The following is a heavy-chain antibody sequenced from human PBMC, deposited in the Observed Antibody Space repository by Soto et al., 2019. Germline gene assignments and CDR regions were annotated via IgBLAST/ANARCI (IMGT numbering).Heavy chain of an antibody. CDR1: GFPFSSAW. CDR3: TTPKGIPAAVERY. Sequence: EVQLVESGGGLVKPGGSLTLSCAASGFPFSSAWMNWVRQTPGKGLEWVGRVKSSTDGGATDYAAPVKGRFTISRDDSKNTLFLQMNSLKTEDTAVYYCTTPKGIPAAVERYWGQGTLVTVSS. CDR2: VKSSTDGGAT. J-gene: IGHJ4*02. D-gene: IGHD6-13*01. V-gene: IGHV3-15*01.